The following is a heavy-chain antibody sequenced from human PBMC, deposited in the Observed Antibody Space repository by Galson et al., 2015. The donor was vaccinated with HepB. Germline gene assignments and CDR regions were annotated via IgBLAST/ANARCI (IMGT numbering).Heavy chain of an antibody. D-gene: IGHD2/OR15-2a*01. Sequence: ETLSLTCTVSGGSINTYYWSWIRQSPGKGLEWIGYIYYTGSTHYNPSLKSRVIMSVDTSKNQLSLNLRSVTAADTAVYFCARRGNQKYYYGLDVWGQGTTVTVSS. CDR1: GGSINTYY. V-gene: IGHV4-59*08. CDR3: ARRGNQKYYYGLDV. J-gene: IGHJ6*02. CDR2: IYYTGST.